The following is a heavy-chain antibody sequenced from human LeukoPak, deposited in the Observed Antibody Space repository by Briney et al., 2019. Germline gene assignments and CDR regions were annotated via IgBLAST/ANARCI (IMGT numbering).Heavy chain of an antibody. CDR3: ARGYCSGGSCYWFGP. Sequence: ASVKVSCKASGYTFTGYYMHWVRQAPGQGLEWMGWINPNSGGTNYAQKFQGRVTMTRDTSISTAYMELSRLRSDDTAVYYCARGYCSGGSCYWFGPWGQGTLVTVSS. D-gene: IGHD2-15*01. CDR1: GYTFTGYY. V-gene: IGHV1-2*02. J-gene: IGHJ5*02. CDR2: INPNSGGT.